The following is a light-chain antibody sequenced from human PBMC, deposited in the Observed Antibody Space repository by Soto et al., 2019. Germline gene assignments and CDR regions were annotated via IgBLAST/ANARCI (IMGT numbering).Light chain of an antibody. Sequence: EIVMTQSPATLSVSPGERATLSCRASQSVSSNLAWYQQKPGQAPRLLIYGASRRATDIPERLSGSGSGTDFTLSISRLEPEDFAVYYCQQRSNWITFGQGTRLEIK. J-gene: IGKJ5*01. CDR2: GAS. CDR3: QQRSNWIT. V-gene: IGKV3D-20*02. CDR1: QSVSSN.